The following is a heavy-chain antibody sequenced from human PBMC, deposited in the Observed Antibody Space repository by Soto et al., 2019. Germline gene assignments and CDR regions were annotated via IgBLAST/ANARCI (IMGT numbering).Heavy chain of an antibody. D-gene: IGHD6-13*01. Sequence: PGGSLRLSCAASGFTLSPYWMHWVRQTPGKGLEWVANINQDGTQKYHVDSVKGRFTISRDNARNSFYLQMNSLRAEDTAVYFCAGAIGAADAFWGRGTLVTVSS. CDR3: AGAIGAADAF. V-gene: IGHV3-7*01. J-gene: IGHJ4*02. CDR1: GFTLSPYW. CDR2: INQDGTQK.